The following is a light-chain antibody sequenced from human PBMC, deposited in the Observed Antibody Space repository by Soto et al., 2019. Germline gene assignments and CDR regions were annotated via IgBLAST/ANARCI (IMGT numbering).Light chain of an antibody. CDR1: QIVSSSY. Sequence: EIVLTQSPGTLSLSPGERATLSCRASQIVSSSYLAWYQQKPGQAPRLLIYGASSRATGIPDRFIGSVSGTDFTLTISRLEPEDFAVYYCQQYGSSTYTFGQGTKLAIK. J-gene: IGKJ2*01. V-gene: IGKV3-20*01. CDR3: QQYGSSTYT. CDR2: GAS.